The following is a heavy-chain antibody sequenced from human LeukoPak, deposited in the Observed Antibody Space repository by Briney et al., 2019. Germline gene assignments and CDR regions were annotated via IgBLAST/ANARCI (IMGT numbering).Heavy chain of an antibody. J-gene: IGHJ2*01. V-gene: IGHV4-59*01. D-gene: IGHD4-17*01. CDR1: GGSISSYY. CDR3: ASVSDYGNGPNWYFDL. Sequence: SETLSLTCTVSGGSISSYYWSWIRQPPGKGLEWIGYIYYSGSTNYNPSLKSRVTISVDTSKNQFSLKLSSVTAADTAVYYCASVSDYGNGPNWYFDLWGRGTLVTVSS. CDR2: IYYSGST.